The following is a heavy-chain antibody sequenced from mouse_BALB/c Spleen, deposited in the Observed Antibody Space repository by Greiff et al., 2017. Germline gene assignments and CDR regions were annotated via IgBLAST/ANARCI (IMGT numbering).Heavy chain of an antibody. CDR3: ARDYYGSSYHWFAY. D-gene: IGHD1-1*01. V-gene: IGHV5-6-5*01. CDR1: GFTFSSYA. CDR2: ISSGGST. J-gene: IGHJ3*01. Sequence: EVMLVESGGGLVKPGGSLKLSCAASGFTFSSYAMSWVRQTPEKRLEWVASISSGGSTYYPDSVKGRFTISRDNARNILYLQMSSLRSEDTAMYYCARDYYGSSYHWFAYWGQGTLVTVSA.